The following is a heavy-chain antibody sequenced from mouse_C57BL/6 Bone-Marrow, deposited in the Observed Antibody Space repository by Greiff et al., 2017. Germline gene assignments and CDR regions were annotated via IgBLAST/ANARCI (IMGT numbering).Heavy chain of an antibody. CDR1: GYAFTNYL. J-gene: IGHJ1*03. Sequence: VQLQQSGAELVRPGTSVKVSCKASGYAFTNYLIEWVKQRPGQGLEWIGVINPGSGGTNYNEKFKGKATLTADKSSSPAYMQRSSLTSEDSAVYVCARSDGSSFWYFDVWGTGTTVTVSS. D-gene: IGHD1-1*01. CDR2: INPGSGGT. CDR3: ARSDGSSFWYFDV. V-gene: IGHV1-54*01.